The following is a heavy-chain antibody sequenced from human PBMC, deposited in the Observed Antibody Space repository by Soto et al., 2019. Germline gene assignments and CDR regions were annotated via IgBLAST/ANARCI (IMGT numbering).Heavy chain of an antibody. Sequence: ASVKVSCKASGYTFTGYDINWVRQATGQGLEWMGWMNPNSGNTGYAQNFQGRVTMTRDNSITTAYMELRSLRSDDTAVYYCARDIYYGSGTPYYFDYWGQGTLVTVSS. D-gene: IGHD3-10*01. CDR2: MNPNSGNT. CDR1: GYTFTGYD. V-gene: IGHV1-8*01. J-gene: IGHJ4*02. CDR3: ARDIYYGSGTPYYFDY.